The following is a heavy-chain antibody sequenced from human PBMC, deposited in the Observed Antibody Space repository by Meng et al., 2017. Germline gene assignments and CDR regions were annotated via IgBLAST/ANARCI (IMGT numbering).Heavy chain of an antibody. CDR3: ARDTYYDSSGYTLDY. CDR1: GFTFSSYA. D-gene: IGHD3-22*01. V-gene: IGHV3-30*01. CDR2: ISYDGSNK. J-gene: IGHJ4*02. Sequence: SRKISGAASGFTFSSYAMHWVRQAPGKGLEWVAVISYDGSNKYYADSVKGRFTISRDNSKNTLYLQMNSLRAEDTAVYYCARDTYYDSSGYTLDYWGQGTLVTVSS.